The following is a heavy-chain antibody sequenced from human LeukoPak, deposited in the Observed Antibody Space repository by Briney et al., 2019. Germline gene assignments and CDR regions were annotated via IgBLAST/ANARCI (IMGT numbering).Heavy chain of an antibody. J-gene: IGHJ4*02. V-gene: IGHV3-21*01. Sequence: PGGSLRLSCAASGFTFDSYAMSWVRQAPGKGLEWVSSISSSSSYIYYADSVKGRFTISRDNAKNSLYLQMNSLRAEDTAVYYCASQSSGYYPNDYWGQGTLVTVSS. CDR3: ASQSSGYYPNDY. CDR1: GFTFDSYA. CDR2: ISSSSSYI. D-gene: IGHD3-22*01.